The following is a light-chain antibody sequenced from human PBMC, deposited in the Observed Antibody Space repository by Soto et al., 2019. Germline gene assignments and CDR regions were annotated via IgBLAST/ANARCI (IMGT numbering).Light chain of an antibody. V-gene: IGKV3-11*01. Sequence: EIVLTQSPATLSLSPGESATLSCRASQSVSSYLAWYQQKPGQAPRLLIFDASNRATDIPARFSGSGSGTDFTLTISRLEPEDFAVYYCQQRSNWPPITFGQGTRLEIK. CDR1: QSVSSY. CDR2: DAS. CDR3: QQRSNWPPIT. J-gene: IGKJ5*01.